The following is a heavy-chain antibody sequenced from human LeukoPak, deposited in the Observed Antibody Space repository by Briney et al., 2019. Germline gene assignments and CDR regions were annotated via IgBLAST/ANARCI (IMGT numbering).Heavy chain of an antibody. CDR3: ARLLRGGRDTPMVTMIVVRAKSGAFDI. CDR2: INHSGST. J-gene: IGHJ3*02. D-gene: IGHD3-22*01. Sequence: SETLSLTCAVYGGSFSGYYWSWIRQPPGKGLEWIGGINHSGSTNYNPSLKSRVTISVDTSKNQFSLKLSPVTAADTAVYYCARLLRGGRDTPMVTMIVVRAKSGAFDIWGQGTMVTVSS. V-gene: IGHV4-34*01. CDR1: GGSFSGYY.